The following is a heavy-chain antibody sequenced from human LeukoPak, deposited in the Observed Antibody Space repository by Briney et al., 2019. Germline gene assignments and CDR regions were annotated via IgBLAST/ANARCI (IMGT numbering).Heavy chain of an antibody. J-gene: IGHJ5*02. CDR2: INHSGST. CDR3: ARLMYWFDP. D-gene: IGHD2-8*01. CDR1: GGSFSGYY. Sequence: SETLSLTCAVYGGSFSGYYWSWIRQPPGKGLEWIGEINHSGSTNYNPSLKSRVTISVVSSKIQFSLKLSSVTAADTAVYYCARLMYWFDPWGQGTLVTVSS. V-gene: IGHV4-34*01.